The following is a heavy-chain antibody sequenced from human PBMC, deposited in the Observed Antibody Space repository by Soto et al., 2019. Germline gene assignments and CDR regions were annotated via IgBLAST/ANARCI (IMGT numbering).Heavy chain of an antibody. D-gene: IGHD4-4*01. CDR1: GHTFSNSW. CDR2: IYPGGSRT. CDR3: ARRTFDSTQMDP. J-gene: IGHJ5*02. V-gene: IGHV5-51*01. Sequence: GESLKISCKASGHTFSNSWLGWVRQMPGKGLEWMGIIYPGGSRTIYMPAFQGQVTISADKSISTVYLQWSSLTASDTAVYYCARRTFDSTQMDPWGQGTLVTVSS.